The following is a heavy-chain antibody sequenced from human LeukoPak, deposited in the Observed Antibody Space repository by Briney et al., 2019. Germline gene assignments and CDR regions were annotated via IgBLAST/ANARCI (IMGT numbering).Heavy chain of an antibody. J-gene: IGHJ4*02. D-gene: IGHD5-18*01. Sequence: SGTLSLTCAVSGGSISSSNWWSWVRPPPGKGLEWIGYISNSGSTNYNPSLKSRVTISVDTSKNQFSLKLSSVTAADTAVYCCARHAGLSYGFDYWGQGTLVTVFS. V-gene: IGHV4-4*01. CDR3: ARHAGLSYGFDY. CDR2: ISNSGST. CDR1: GGSISSSNW.